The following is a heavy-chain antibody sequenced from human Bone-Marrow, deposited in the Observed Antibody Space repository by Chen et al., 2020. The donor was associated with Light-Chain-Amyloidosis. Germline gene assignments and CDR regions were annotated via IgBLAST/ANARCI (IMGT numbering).Heavy chain of an antibody. J-gene: IGHJ4*02. D-gene: IGHD4-17*01. CDR3: AKLASGDYVDS. CDR2: ISRSGTT. V-gene: IGHV3-23*04. Sequence: YLVDSGGGLVQPGWSLCFSCAGSGFTFSTSAMTWVRQAPGKGLEWVSAISRSGTTVYADSVKGRFTISRDSAKNTYLQMHSLRVEDTAVYYCAKLASGDYVDSWGRGSLVTVSS. CDR1: GFTFSTSA.